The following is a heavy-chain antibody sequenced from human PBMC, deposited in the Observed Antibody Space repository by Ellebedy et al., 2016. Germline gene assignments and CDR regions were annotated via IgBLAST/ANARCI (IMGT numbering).Heavy chain of an antibody. V-gene: IGHV3-74*01. D-gene: IGHD2-8*02. Sequence: GESLKISCAASGFTLSGSWMYWVRQAPGKGLVCVSRTNPDGSSTSYADSVKGRFTISRDNANNMLYLHMDSLRAEDTAVYYCGRSLFSTTGWGECWGQGTLVTVAS. CDR1: GFTLSGSW. CDR2: TNPDGSST. J-gene: IGHJ4*02. CDR3: GRSLFSTTGWGEC.